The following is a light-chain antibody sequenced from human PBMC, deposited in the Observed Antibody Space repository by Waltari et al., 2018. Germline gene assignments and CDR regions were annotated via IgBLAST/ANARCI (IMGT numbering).Light chain of an antibody. J-gene: IGKJ1*01. CDR2: DTS. V-gene: IGKV3-20*01. CDR3: QEYGSSRT. Sequence: ELVLTQCPRTLSLSQVERATTSCRASQRVSRSYLAGYQQKTGQAPKLLIYDTSSRANGNPDRFSGSGSGTDFTITISRLEPEDFALYYCQEYGSSRTFGLGTKVEIK. CDR1: QRVSRSY.